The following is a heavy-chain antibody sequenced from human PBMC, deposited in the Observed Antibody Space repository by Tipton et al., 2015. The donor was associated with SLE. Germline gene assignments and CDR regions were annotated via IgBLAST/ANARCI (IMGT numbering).Heavy chain of an antibody. CDR3: ARLPTVAGLYYYYYYMDV. D-gene: IGHD6-19*01. V-gene: IGHV4-34*01. J-gene: IGHJ6*03. Sequence: TLSLTCTVSGDSVKSRYWSWIRQPPGKGLEWIGESHHSGGTNYKSSLKSRISASVDTSKNQFSLKLSSVTAADTAVYYCARLPTVAGLYYYYYYMDVWGKGTTVTVSS. CDR1: GDSVKSRY. CDR2: SHHSGGT.